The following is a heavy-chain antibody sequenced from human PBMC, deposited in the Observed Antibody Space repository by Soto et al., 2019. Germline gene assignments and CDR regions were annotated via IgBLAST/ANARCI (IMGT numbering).Heavy chain of an antibody. V-gene: IGHV4-59*08. CDR2: THYSEST. D-gene: IGHD4-17*01. CDR1: GGSISSYY. J-gene: IGHJ1*01. CDR3: ARHVTLHGDYDY. Sequence: QVQLQESGPGLVKPSETLSLTCTVSGGSISSYYWSWIRQPPGKGLEWIGYTHYSESTNYNPTLKSPVTRSVDTSKYQFCLKLCSVTAGDPAVYYCARHVTLHGDYDYWGLGTPVTVSS.